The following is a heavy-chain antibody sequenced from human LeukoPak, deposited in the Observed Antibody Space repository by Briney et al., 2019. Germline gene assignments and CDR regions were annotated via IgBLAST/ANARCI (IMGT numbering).Heavy chain of an antibody. Sequence: PGGSLRLSCAASGLTFSSYWMSWVRQAPGKGLEWVANIKQDGSEKYYVDSVKGRFTISRDNAKNSLYLQMNSLRAEDTAVYYCARAGYCTNGVCYHAYYYYYGMDVWGQGTTVTVSS. V-gene: IGHV3-7*01. CDR1: GLTFSSYW. D-gene: IGHD2-8*01. J-gene: IGHJ6*02. CDR3: ARAGYCTNGVCYHAYYYYYGMDV. CDR2: IKQDGSEK.